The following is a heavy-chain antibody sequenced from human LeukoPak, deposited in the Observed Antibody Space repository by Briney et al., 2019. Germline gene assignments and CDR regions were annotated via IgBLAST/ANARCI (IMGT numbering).Heavy chain of an antibody. CDR3: ARDGYYYDSSGYDY. CDR2: IIPIFGTA. Sequence: SVKVSCKASGGTFSSYAISWVRQAPGQGLEWMGRIIPIFGTANYAQEFQGRVTITTDESTSTAYMELSSLRSEDTAVYYCARDGYYYDSSGYDYWGQGTLVTVST. V-gene: IGHV1-69*05. J-gene: IGHJ4*02. CDR1: GGTFSSYA. D-gene: IGHD3-22*01.